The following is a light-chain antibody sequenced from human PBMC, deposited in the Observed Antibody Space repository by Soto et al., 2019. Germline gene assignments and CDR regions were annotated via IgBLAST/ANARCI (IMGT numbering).Light chain of an antibody. V-gene: IGLV2-23*01. CDR2: EGS. CDR1: SSDVGSYNL. CDR3: CSYAGSHWV. Sequence: QSALTQPASVSGSPGQSITISCTGTSSDVGSYNLVSWYQQHPGKAPKLMIYEGSKRPSGVSNRFSGSKSGNTASLTISGLQAEDEADYYCCSYAGSHWVFGTGTKLTVL. J-gene: IGLJ1*01.